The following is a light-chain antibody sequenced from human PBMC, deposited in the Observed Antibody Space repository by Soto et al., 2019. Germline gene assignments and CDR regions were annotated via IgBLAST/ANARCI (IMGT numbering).Light chain of an antibody. CDR1: QSVSSD. Sequence: EMVMTQSPATLSVSPGERATLSCRASQSVSSDLAWYHQKPGQAPRLLIYGASTRATGIPARFSGSGSGTDFTLTISRLEPEDFAVYHCHQYGGSPPTFGQGTKVDIK. J-gene: IGKJ1*01. CDR3: HQYGGSPPT. V-gene: IGKV3-20*01. CDR2: GAS.